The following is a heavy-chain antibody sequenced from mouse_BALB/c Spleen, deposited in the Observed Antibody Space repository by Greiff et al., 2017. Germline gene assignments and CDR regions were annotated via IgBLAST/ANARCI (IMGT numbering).Heavy chain of an antibody. CDR2: ISDGGSYT. V-gene: IGHV5-4*02. CDR3: ARDKGVRGFAY. J-gene: IGHJ3*01. Sequence: EVMLVESGGGLVKPGGSLKLSCAASGFTFSDYYMYWVRQTPEKRLEWVATISDGGSYTYYPDSVKGRFTISRDNAKNNLYLQMSSLKSEDTAMYYCARDKGVRGFAYWGQGTLVTVSA. CDR1: GFTFSDYY. D-gene: IGHD2-14*01.